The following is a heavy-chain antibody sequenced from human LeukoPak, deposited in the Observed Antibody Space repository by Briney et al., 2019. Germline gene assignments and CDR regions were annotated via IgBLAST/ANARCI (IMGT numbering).Heavy chain of an antibody. Sequence: PSETLSLTCAVYGGSFSNYYWSWIRQSPGKGLEWIGEITHSGSTNYNPSLKSRVTISVDTSKNQFSLKLSSVTAADTAVYYCARERYFWSGYYLDYWGQGTLVTVSS. CDR2: ITHSGST. D-gene: IGHD3-3*01. V-gene: IGHV4-34*01. CDR1: GGSFSNYY. CDR3: ARERYFWSGYYLDY. J-gene: IGHJ4*02.